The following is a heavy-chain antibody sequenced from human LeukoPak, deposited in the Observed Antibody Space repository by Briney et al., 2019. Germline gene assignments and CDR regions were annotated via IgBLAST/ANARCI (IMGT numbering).Heavy chain of an antibody. J-gene: IGHJ4*02. D-gene: IGHD1-26*01. V-gene: IGHV4-34*01. CDR2: INHLGNT. CDR1: GGSFSGFY. Sequence: PSETLSLTXAVYGGSFSGFYWSWIRQSQGKGLEWIGEINHLGNTNYNPSLKSRVTISIDTSKNQFSLNLRSVTAADTAVYYCARGQWELPFWGQGTLVTVSS. CDR3: ARGQWELPF.